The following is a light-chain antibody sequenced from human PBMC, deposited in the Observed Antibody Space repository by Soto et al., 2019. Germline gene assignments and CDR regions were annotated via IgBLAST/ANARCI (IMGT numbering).Light chain of an antibody. CDR1: SSDVGAYNY. J-gene: IGLJ2*01. CDR3: SSYAGSNNLL. V-gene: IGLV2-8*01. CDR2: EVT. Sequence: QSVLTHPPSASGSPGQSVTTSCTGTSSDVGAYNYVSWYQQHPGKAPKLMIYEVTKRPSGVPDRFSGSKSGNTASLSVSGLQAEDEADYYCSSYAGSNNLLFGGGTKVTVL.